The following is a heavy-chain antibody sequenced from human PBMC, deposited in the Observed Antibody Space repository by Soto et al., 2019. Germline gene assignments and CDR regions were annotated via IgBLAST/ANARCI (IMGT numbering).Heavy chain of an antibody. CDR1: GYTFTSYG. D-gene: IGHD5-18*01. V-gene: IGHV1-18*01. J-gene: IGHJ4*02. Sequence: QVQLVQSGAEVKKPGASVKVSCKASGYTFTSYGISWVRQAPGQGLEWMGWISAYNGNTNYAQKLQGRGTMTTDTSTSTADMELRSLRSDDTAVYYCARDSGRRYSYGSFAYWGQGTLVTVSS. CDR3: ARDSGRRYSYGSFAY. CDR2: ISAYNGNT.